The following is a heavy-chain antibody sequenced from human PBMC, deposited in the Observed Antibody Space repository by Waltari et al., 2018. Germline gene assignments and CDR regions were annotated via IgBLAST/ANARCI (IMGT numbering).Heavy chain of an antibody. J-gene: IGHJ5*02. CDR2: IKDDGSEK. CDR1: GFTFSSDW. Sequence: EVQLVESGGGLVQPGGSLPLSCAASGFTFSSDWRTWVRQVPGKGLEWVANIKDDGSEKYYVDSVKGRFTISRDNAKNSLFLQMNNLRVEDTAVYYCARDRRPDPWGQGTLVTVSS. CDR3: ARDRRPDP. V-gene: IGHV3-7*01.